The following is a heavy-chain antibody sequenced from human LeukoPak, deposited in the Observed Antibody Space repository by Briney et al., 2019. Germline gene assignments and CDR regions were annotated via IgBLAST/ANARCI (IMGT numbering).Heavy chain of an antibody. Sequence: ASVKVSCKASGYTFTSYYMHWVRQAPGQGLEWMGIINPSGGSTSYAQKFQGRVTMTRDTSTSTVYMELSSLRSEDTAVYYCAKVSPGLVVVVAANSYDYWGQGTLVTISS. CDR1: GYTFTSYY. D-gene: IGHD2-15*01. J-gene: IGHJ4*02. V-gene: IGHV1-46*01. CDR2: INPSGGST. CDR3: AKVSPGLVVVVAANSYDY.